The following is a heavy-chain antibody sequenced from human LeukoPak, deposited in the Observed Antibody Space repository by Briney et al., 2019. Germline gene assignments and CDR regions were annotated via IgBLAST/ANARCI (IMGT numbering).Heavy chain of an antibody. J-gene: IGHJ3*01. CDR1: GFTFRTYS. D-gene: IGHD4-11*01. V-gene: IGHV3-21*01. CDR2: ISTTSSHI. CDR3: ARGTTTVQRRDTFDV. Sequence: PGGSLRVSCAASGFTFRTYSMDWVREAPGKGLEWGASISTTSSHIYYAESLKGRFTISRDNAKNSLYLQMNSLRADDTAVYYCARGTTTVQRRDTFDVWGQGTMVTVSS.